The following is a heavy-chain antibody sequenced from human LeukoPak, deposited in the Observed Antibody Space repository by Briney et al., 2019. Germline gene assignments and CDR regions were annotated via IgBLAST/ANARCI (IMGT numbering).Heavy chain of an antibody. J-gene: IGHJ4*02. Sequence: MASETLSLTCTVSGGSISSYYWSWIRQPPGKGLEWIGYIYYSGSTNYNPSLKSRVTISVDTSKNQFSLKLSSVTAADTAVYYCARDAVAEGYFDYWGQGTLVTVSS. D-gene: IGHD2-15*01. CDR1: GGSISSYY. CDR3: ARDAVAEGYFDY. V-gene: IGHV4-59*01. CDR2: IYYSGST.